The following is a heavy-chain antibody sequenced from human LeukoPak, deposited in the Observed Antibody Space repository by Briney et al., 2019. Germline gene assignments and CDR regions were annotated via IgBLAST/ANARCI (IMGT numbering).Heavy chain of an antibody. Sequence: PSQTLSLTCAISGDSVSSNSAAWNWIRQSPSRGLEWLGRTYYRSKWYNDYAVSAKSRITINPDTSKNQFSLQLNSVTPEDTAVYYCARDSPLTTVTTFPYWYFDLWGRGTLVTVSS. CDR1: GDSVSSNSAA. D-gene: IGHD4-17*01. V-gene: IGHV6-1*01. J-gene: IGHJ2*01. CDR3: ARDSPLTTVTTFPYWYFDL. CDR2: TYYRSKWYN.